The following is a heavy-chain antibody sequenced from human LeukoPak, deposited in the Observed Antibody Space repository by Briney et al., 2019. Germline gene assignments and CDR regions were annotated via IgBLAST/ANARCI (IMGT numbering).Heavy chain of an antibody. D-gene: IGHD1/OR15-1a*01. CDR1: GFTFSSYS. V-gene: IGHV3-21*04. CDR2: IGSSGNYI. Sequence: GSLTLSCGASGFTFSSYSMNWVRQAPGKGLEWVSYIGSSGNYIYYADSVKGRFTISRDNARNSLYLQMISLRGEDTAVYYCARDLSQGATTNTDGYFDYWGQGAL. CDR3: ARDLSQGATTNTDGYFDY. J-gene: IGHJ4*02.